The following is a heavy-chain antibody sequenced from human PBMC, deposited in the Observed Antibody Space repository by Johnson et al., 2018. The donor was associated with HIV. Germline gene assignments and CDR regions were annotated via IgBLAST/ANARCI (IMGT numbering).Heavy chain of an antibody. D-gene: IGHD5-18*01. CDR3: ARLPSGYSRDGFNV. J-gene: IGHJ3*01. V-gene: IGHV3-30*04. CDR1: GFSFSSYP. Sequence: VQVVESGGGVVQPGRSLRLSCAASGFSFSSYPMHWVRQAPGKGLEWVAVTTYDGTNKYYADSVKGRFTISRDNSKNTLYLQMNRLRAEDTAVYYCARLPSGYSRDGFNVWGQGTMVTLSS. CDR2: TTYDGTNK.